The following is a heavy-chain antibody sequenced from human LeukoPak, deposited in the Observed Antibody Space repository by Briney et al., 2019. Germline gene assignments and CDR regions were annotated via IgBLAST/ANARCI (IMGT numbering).Heavy chain of an antibody. CDR2: IHPGDSDI. Sequence: GESLQISCQGSGYLFNNYWIGGMRQMPGNGLEWMGIIHPGDSDIRYSPSFQGLVTISADMSISTAHLQWCSLKASDTAKYYCARQGGSGTFGAFNVWGQGTMVTVSS. D-gene: IGHD3-10*01. J-gene: IGHJ3*01. CDR3: ARQGGSGTFGAFNV. V-gene: IGHV5-51*01. CDR1: GYLFNNYW.